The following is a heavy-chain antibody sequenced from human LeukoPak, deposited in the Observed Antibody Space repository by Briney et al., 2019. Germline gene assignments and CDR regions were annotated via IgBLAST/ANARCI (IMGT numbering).Heavy chain of an antibody. J-gene: IGHJ4*02. D-gene: IGHD3-16*01. CDR3: AKTPPVSPYYFDY. V-gene: IGHV1-2*02. CDR2: INPHSGGT. Sequence: ASVKVSCKASGYTFTGYYMHWVRQAPGQGREWMGWINPHSGGTNYAQKFQGRVTMTRDTSISTAYMELSRLRSDDTAVYYCAKTPPVSPYYFDYWGQGTLVTVSS. CDR1: GYTFTGYY.